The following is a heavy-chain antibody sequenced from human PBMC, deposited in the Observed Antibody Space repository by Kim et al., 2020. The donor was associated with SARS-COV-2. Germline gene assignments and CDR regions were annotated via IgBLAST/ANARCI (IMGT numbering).Heavy chain of an antibody. V-gene: IGHV1-2*06. D-gene: IGHD5-12*01. J-gene: IGHJ3*02. Sequence: ASVKVSCKASGYTFTGYYMHWVRQAPGQGLEWMGRINPNSGGTNYAQKFQGRVTMTRDTSISTAYMELSRLRSDDTAVYYCAGSLGFSGYDEYAFDIWGQGTMVTVSS. CDR2: INPNSGGT. CDR3: AGSLGFSGYDEYAFDI. CDR1: GYTFTGYY.